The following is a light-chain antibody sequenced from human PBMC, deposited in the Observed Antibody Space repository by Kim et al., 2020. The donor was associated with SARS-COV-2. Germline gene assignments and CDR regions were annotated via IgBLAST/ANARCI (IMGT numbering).Light chain of an antibody. Sequence: PGHGVTISRSGSTSNTGSRTVNWYQQHPGTAPKLLIYSTNQRPAGIPDRFSGSKSGTSASLAISGLQSEDEADYYCAAWDDSLNGLFGGGTQLTVL. V-gene: IGLV1-44*01. CDR1: TSNTGSRT. CDR2: STN. CDR3: AAWDDSLNGL. J-gene: IGLJ2*01.